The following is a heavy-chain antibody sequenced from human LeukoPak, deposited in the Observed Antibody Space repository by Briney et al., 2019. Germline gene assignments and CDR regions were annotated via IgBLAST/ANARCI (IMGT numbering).Heavy chain of an antibody. CDR2: ITGISTYM. D-gene: IGHD2-2*01. J-gene: IGHJ4*02. CDR1: GFTFSSYS. Sequence: GGSLRLSCTASGFTFSSYSMNWVRQAPGKGLGWVSSITGISTYMYYTDSVKGRFTISRDNAKNSLYLQMNSLRAEDTAVYYCARVKSVPAARDSSLGIDYWGQGTLVTVSS. V-gene: IGHV3-21*01. CDR3: ARVKSVPAARDSSLGIDY.